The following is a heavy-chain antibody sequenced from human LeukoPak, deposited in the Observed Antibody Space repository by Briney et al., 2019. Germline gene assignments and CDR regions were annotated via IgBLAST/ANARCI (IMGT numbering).Heavy chain of an antibody. CDR1: GFTFSSYS. CDR3: SRDLATMVTADVFNI. V-gene: IGHV3-48*04. D-gene: IGHD3-10*01. Sequence: GGSLRLSCAASGFTFSSYSMNWVRQAPGKGLEWVSYISSSSSTIYYADSVKGRFTISRDNAKNSLYLQMNSLRAEDTAVYYCSRDLATMVTADVFNIWGQGTMVTVS. J-gene: IGHJ3*02. CDR2: ISSSSSTI.